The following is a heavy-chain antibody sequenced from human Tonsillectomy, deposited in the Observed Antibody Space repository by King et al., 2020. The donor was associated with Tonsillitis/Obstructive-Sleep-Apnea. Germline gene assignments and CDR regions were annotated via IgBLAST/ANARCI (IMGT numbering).Heavy chain of an antibody. CDR2: ISSDGYNK. CDR1: GVTFRHYA. CDR3: ARGEMATISPAFDI. Sequence: VQLVESGGGVVQPGRSRRLSCVASGVTFRHYAMHWVRQAPGKGLEWAALISSDGYNKYYVDSVKGRFTISRDNYKNTLYLQMNFLRPEDTAVYYCARGEMATISPAFDIWGQGTMVTVSS. V-gene: IGHV3-30*04. D-gene: IGHD5-24*01. J-gene: IGHJ3*02.